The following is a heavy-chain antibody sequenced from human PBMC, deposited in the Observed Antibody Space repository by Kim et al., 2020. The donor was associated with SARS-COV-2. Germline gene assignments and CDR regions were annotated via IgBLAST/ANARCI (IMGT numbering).Heavy chain of an antibody. D-gene: IGHD6-19*01. CDR1: GGTFSNYA. CDR3: ARTGYSSGYYYYYGMDV. J-gene: IGHJ6*02. Sequence: SVKVSCKASGGTFSNYAISWVQQAPGQGLEWMGGIIPIFGTANYAQKFQGRVTITADESTSTAYMELSSLRSDDTAVYYCARTGYSSGYYYYYGMDVWGQGTTVTVSS. CDR2: IIPIFGTA. V-gene: IGHV1-69*13.